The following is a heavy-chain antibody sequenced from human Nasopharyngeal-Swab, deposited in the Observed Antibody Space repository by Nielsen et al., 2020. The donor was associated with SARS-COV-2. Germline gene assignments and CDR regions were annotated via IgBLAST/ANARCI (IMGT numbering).Heavy chain of an antibody. V-gene: IGHV7-4-1*02. D-gene: IGHD2-2*01. CDR2: INTNTGNP. CDR3: ARDFENIVVVPAAHGIYYYYYMDV. J-gene: IGHJ6*03. Sequence: WVRQAPGQGLEWMGWINTNTGNPTYAQGSTGRYVFSLDTSVSTAYLQISSLKAEDTAVYYCARDFENIVVVPAAHGIYYYYYMDVWGKGTTVTVSS.